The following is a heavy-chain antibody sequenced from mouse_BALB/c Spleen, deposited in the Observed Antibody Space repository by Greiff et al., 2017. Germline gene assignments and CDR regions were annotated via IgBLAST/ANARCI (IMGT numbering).Heavy chain of an antibody. J-gene: IGHJ4*01. D-gene: IGHD1-1*01. CDR3: ARSGPGSLDY. V-gene: IGHV3-2*02. CDR2: ISYSGST. CDR1: GYSITSDYA. Sequence: EVKLQESGPGLVKPSQSLSLTCTVTGYSITSDYAWNWIRQFPGNKLEWMGYISYSGSTSYNPSLKSRISITRDTSKNQFFLQLNSVTTEDTATYYCARSGPGSLDYWGQGTSVTVSS.